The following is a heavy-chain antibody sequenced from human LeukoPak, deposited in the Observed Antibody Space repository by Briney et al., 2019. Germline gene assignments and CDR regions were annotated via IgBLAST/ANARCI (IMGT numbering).Heavy chain of an antibody. CDR1: GFTFSSYA. CDR3: ASHPRDLLLYYFDY. V-gene: IGHV3-23*01. J-gene: IGHJ4*02. CDR2: ISGSGGST. Sequence: GGSLRLSCAASGFTFSSYAMSWVRQAPGKGLEWVSAISGSGGSTYYADSVKGRFTISRDNSKNTLYLQMNSLRAEDTAVYYCASHPRDLLLYYFDYWGQGTLVTVSS. D-gene: IGHD1-26*01.